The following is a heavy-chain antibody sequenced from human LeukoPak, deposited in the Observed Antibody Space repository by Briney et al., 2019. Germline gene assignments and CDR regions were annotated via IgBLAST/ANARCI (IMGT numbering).Heavy chain of an antibody. CDR3: ARGYYDSSDYEYFQH. V-gene: IGHV1-2*02. D-gene: IGHD3-22*01. Sequence: ALVKVSCKASGYTFSGYYLHWVRQAPGQGLEWMGWINPNSGGTNSAQKFQGRVTMTRDTSIITAYMELSRLRSDDTAVYFCARGYYDSSDYEYFQHWGQGTLVTVSS. CDR1: GYTFSGYY. J-gene: IGHJ1*01. CDR2: INPNSGGT.